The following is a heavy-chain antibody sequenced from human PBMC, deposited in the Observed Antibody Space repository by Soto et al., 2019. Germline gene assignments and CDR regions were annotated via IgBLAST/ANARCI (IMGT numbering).Heavy chain of an antibody. CDR2: INPNSGGT. Sequence: ASVKVSCKASGYTFTGYYMHWVRQAPGQGLEWMGWINPNSGGTNYAQKFQGWVTMTRDTSISTAYMELSRLRSDDMAVYYCATTVTHYYYYVMDVWGQGTTVTVSS. CDR1: GYTFTGYY. D-gene: IGHD4-4*01. V-gene: IGHV1-2*04. CDR3: ATTVTHYYYYVMDV. J-gene: IGHJ6*01.